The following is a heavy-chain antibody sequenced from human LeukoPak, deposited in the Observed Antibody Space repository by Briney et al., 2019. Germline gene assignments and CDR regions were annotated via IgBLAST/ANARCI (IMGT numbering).Heavy chain of an antibody. Sequence: GGSLRLSCAASGFTFSCFGMHWVRQTPGKGLEWVTFIHNYETTEYYADSVKGRFTISRDNSKNTLYLQMNSLRAEDTAVYYCAKGVHSGGGSSGWPLNYYYYGMDVWGQGTTVTVSS. V-gene: IGHV3-30*02. D-gene: IGHD6-19*01. CDR3: AKGVHSGGGSSGWPLNYYYYGMDV. CDR1: GFTFSCFG. CDR2: IHNYETTE. J-gene: IGHJ6*02.